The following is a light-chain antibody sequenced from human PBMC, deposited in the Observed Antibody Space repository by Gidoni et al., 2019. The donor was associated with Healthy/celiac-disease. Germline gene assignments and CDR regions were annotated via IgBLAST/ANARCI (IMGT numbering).Light chain of an antibody. Sequence: SYELTQPPSVSVSPGPTARITCSGDALPKQYAYWYQQKPGQAPVLVIYKDSESPSGIPERFSGSSSGTTVTLTISGVQAEDEADYYCQSADSSCTYPVFGGGTKLTVL. CDR1: ALPKQY. CDR2: KDS. V-gene: IGLV3-25*03. CDR3: QSADSSCTYPV. J-gene: IGLJ2*01.